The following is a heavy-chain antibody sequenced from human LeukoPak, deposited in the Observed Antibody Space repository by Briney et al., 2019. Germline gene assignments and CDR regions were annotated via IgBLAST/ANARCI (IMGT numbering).Heavy chain of an antibody. V-gene: IGHV3-48*03. Sequence: QPAGSLRLYCSASGFTFSSNEMNWDRPGQGMGLVWGSYNSNSCSTRYYADSVKGRFTIHRDNAKNSLYLQMHSLRAEDTAVYYCARDGIAVAGTVFDYWGQGTLVTVSS. CDR2: NSNSCSTR. CDR3: ARDGIAVAGTVFDY. D-gene: IGHD6-19*01. J-gene: IGHJ4*02. CDR1: GFTFSSNE.